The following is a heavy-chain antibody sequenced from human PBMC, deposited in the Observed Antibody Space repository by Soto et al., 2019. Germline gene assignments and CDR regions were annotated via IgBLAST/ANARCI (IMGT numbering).Heavy chain of an antibody. CDR3: ARRASGSYYYYGMDV. J-gene: IGHJ6*01. Sequence: PGESLKISCKGSGYSFTSYWISWVRQMPGKGLEWMGRIDPSDSYTNYSPSFQGHVTISADKSICTAYLQWSSLKASDTAMYYCARRASGSYYYYGMDVWGKGTTVTVSS. V-gene: IGHV5-10-1*01. D-gene: IGHD1-26*01. CDR2: IDPSDSYT. CDR1: GYSFTSYW.